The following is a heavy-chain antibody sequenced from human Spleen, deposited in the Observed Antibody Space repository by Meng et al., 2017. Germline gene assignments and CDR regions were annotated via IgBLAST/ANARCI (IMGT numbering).Heavy chain of an antibody. Sequence: SETLSLTCTVSGGSISSSSYYWGWIRQPPGKGLEWIGSIYYSGSSYANPSLKSRLTISVDTSKNQFSLKLTSVTAADTAVYYCVRDNHCYDRDRGSLWGQGTLVTVSS. J-gene: IGHJ4*02. CDR3: VRDNHCYDRDRGSL. V-gene: IGHV4-39*07. D-gene: IGHD3-22*01. CDR1: GGSISSSSYY. CDR2: IYYSGSS.